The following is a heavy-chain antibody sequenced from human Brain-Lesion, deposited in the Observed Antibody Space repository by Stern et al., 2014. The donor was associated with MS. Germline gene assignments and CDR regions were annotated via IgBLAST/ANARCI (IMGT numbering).Heavy chain of an antibody. CDR1: GGPISSHSYY. Sequence: VQLQESGPGLVKPSQTLSLTCTVSGGPISSHSYYWSWIRQPAGKGLEWIGRIYASGNTNYTPPLKSRVSISVDTSKTQLPLRLSSVTASDTAVYYCARDYGDLEFDLWGQGTLVTVSS. D-gene: IGHD4-17*01. J-gene: IGHJ4*02. V-gene: IGHV4-61*02. CDR2: IYASGNT. CDR3: ARDYGDLEFDL.